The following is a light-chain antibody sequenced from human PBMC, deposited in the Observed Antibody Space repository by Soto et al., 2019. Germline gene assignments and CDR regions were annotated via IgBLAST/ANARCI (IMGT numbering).Light chain of an antibody. CDR3: GTWDSSLSGYV. CDR1: SSDVGGYNY. V-gene: IGLV2-11*01. J-gene: IGLJ1*01. CDR2: DVS. Sequence: QSALTQPRSVSGSPGQSVTISCTGASSDVGGYNYVSWYQQHPGKAPKLMIYDVSKRPSGVPDRFSGSKSGNTASLTISGLQAEDEADYYCGTWDSSLSGYVFGTGTKLTVL.